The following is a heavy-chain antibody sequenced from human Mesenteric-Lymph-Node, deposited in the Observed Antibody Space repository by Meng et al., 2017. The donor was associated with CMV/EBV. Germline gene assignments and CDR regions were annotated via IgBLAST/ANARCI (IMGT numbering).Heavy chain of an antibody. V-gene: IGHV1-3*01. CDR2: INAGNGNT. CDR1: GYTFTSYA. J-gene: IGHJ4*02. D-gene: IGHD3-10*01. Sequence: KASGYTFTSYAMHWVRQAPGQRLEWMGWINAGNGNTEYSQKFQGRVTITRDTSASTAYMELSSLRSEDTAVYYCARVWFGELFFDYWGQGTLVTVSS. CDR3: ARVWFGELFFDY.